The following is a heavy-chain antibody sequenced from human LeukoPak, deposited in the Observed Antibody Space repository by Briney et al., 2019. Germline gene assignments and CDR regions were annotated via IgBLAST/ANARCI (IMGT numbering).Heavy chain of an antibody. D-gene: IGHD3-22*01. Sequence: PGGSLRLSCAASGFTFSSYAMSWVRQASGKGLEWVSAISGSGGSTYYADSVKGRFTTSRDNSKNTLFLEMSSLRAEDTAVYYCAKQTRYDSPAGGRGFDYWGQGTLVTVSS. CDR3: AKQTRYDSPAGGRGFDY. CDR1: GFTFSSYA. V-gene: IGHV3-23*01. CDR2: ISGSGGST. J-gene: IGHJ4*02.